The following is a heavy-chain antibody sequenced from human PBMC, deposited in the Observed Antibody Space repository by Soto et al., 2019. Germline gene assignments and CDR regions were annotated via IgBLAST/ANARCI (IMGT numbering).Heavy chain of an antibody. J-gene: IGHJ6*02. D-gene: IGHD2-2*01. CDR3: ARTYCSSISCSREGMDV. CDR1: GGTFRRHA. CDR2: LSPMFGTR. Sequence: QVQLVQSGAEVKEPGSSVKVSCMASGGTFRRHAVDWVRQAPGQGREWVGGLSPMFGTRKHAQKFQGRVTITADESTTAAYVELTRLRFEETAVYYWARTYCSSISCSREGMDVLCQGTTVSVS. V-gene: IGHV1-69*01.